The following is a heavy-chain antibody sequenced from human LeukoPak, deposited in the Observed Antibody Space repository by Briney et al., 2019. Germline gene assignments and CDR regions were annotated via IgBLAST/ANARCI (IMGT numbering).Heavy chain of an antibody. Sequence: GASVKVSCKASGYTFTSYGISWVRQAPGQGLEWMGWISAYNGNTNYAQKLQGRVAMTTDTSTSTAYMELRSLRSDDTAVYYCARMRPTSYYYAMDVWGQGTTVTVSS. CDR3: ARMRPTSYYYAMDV. D-gene: IGHD6-25*01. CDR2: ISAYNGNT. V-gene: IGHV1-18*01. CDR1: GYTFTSYG. J-gene: IGHJ6*02.